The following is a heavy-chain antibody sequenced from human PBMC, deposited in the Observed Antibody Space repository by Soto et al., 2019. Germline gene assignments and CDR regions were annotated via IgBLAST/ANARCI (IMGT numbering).Heavy chain of an antibody. V-gene: IGHV1-18*01. D-gene: IGHD3-10*01. CDR1: GYTFTSYG. CDR2: ISAYNGNT. CDR3: ARDGYYYGSGSFPATTICYGMDV. Sequence: ASVKVSCKASGYTFTSYGISWVRQAPGQGLEWMGWISAYNGNTNYVQKFQGRVTMTTDTSTSTGYMELRSLRSDDTAVYYCARDGYYYGSGSFPATTICYGMDVWGQGTTVTVSS. J-gene: IGHJ6*02.